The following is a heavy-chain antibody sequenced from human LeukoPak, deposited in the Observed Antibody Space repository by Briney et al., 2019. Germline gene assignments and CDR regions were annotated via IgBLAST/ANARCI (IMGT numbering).Heavy chain of an antibody. V-gene: IGHV3-30*18. CDR1: GFTFSSYG. CDR2: ISYDGSNK. J-gene: IGHJ4*02. Sequence: GGSLRLSCAASGFTFSSYGMLWVRQTPGKGLEWVAVISYDGSNKYYADSVKGRFTISRDNSKNTLYLQMNSLRAEDTAVYYCANLLRTSTPAVYWGQGTLVTVSS. D-gene: IGHD2-15*01. CDR3: ANLLRTSTPAVY.